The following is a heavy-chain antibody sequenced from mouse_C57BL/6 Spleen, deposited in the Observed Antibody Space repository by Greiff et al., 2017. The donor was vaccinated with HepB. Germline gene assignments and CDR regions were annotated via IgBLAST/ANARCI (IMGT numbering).Heavy chain of an antibody. CDR1: GYTFTEYT. J-gene: IGHJ2*01. V-gene: IGHV1-62-2*01. CDR3: ARRLYDYDIVDY. Sequence: QVHVKQSGAELVKPGASVKLSCKASGYTFTEYTIHWVKQRSGQGLEWIGWFYPGSGSIKYNEKFKDKATLTADKSSSTVYMELSRLTSEDSAVYFCARRLYDYDIVDYWGQGTTLTVSS. D-gene: IGHD2-4*01. CDR2: FYPGSGSI.